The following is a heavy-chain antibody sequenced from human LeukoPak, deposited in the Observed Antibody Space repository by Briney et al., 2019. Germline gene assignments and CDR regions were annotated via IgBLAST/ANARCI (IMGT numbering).Heavy chain of an antibody. D-gene: IGHD4-11*01. J-gene: IGHJ6*02. CDR1: GGSFSSYY. CDR3: ARDRDSNYGRGYYGMDV. Sequence: SETLSLTCAVYGGSFSSYYWSWIRQPPGKGLEWIGYIYYSGSTNYNPSLKSRVTISVDTSKNQFSLKLSSVTAADTAVYYCARDRDSNYGRGYYGMDVWGQGTTVTVSS. CDR2: IYYSGST. V-gene: IGHV4-59*01.